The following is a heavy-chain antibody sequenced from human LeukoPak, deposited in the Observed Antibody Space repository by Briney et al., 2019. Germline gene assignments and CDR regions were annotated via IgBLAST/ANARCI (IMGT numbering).Heavy chain of an antibody. D-gene: IGHD3-10*01. CDR3: AKMGSPITMVRGVPFDY. CDR2: ISYHGNNK. J-gene: IGHJ4*02. V-gene: IGHV3-30*18. Sequence: PGGSLRLSCAASGFTFSTHGMHWGRQAPGKGLEWVAAISYHGNNKYYADSVKGRFTISRDNSKNTLYVQMNRLRAEDTAVYYCAKMGSPITMVRGVPFDYWGQGTLVTVSS. CDR1: GFTFSTHG.